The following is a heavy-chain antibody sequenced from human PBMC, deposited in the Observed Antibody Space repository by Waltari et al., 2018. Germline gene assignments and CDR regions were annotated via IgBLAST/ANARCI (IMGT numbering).Heavy chain of an antibody. V-gene: IGHV4-39*01. CDR2: VYYTGNT. Sequence: QLQLQESGPGLVKPSGTLSLACAVSGGSIKNHHLYWGWVRQPPGKGLEFIGSVYYTGNTYYNPSLMRRVTISVDTSKNTFSLRLTSVTAADTAVYYCATPYGSGTNFDYWGQGTLVTVSS. CDR1: GGSIKNHHLY. CDR3: ATPYGSGTNFDY. J-gene: IGHJ4*02. D-gene: IGHD3-10*01.